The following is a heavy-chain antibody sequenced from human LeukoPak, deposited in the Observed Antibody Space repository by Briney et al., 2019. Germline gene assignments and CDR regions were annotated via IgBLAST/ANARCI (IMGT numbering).Heavy chain of an antibody. CDR1: GFTFNDYW. CDR3: ARVVLSYMDV. D-gene: IGHD3-16*01. Sequence: GGSLRLSCAASGFTFNDYWMHWVRQAPGQGLVWVSRINTDGSRIYYADSVKGRFTISRDNAKNTVYLEMNSLRAEDAAVYYCARVVLSYMDVWGEGTRSPSP. J-gene: IGHJ6*03. CDR2: INTDGSRI. V-gene: IGHV3-74*01.